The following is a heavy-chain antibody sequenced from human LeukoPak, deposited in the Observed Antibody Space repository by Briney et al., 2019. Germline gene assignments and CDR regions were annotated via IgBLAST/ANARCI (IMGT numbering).Heavy chain of an antibody. Sequence: ASVKVSCKASGYTFTSFYMHWVRQAPGQGLEWMGMITPSGGSTSYAQKFQGRVTMTRDTSTSTVYMELSSLRSEDTAVYYCARISGSYYGFDYWGQGTLVTVSS. CDR1: GYTFTSFY. V-gene: IGHV1-46*01. CDR3: ARISGSYYGFDY. J-gene: IGHJ4*02. D-gene: IGHD1-26*01. CDR2: ITPSGGST.